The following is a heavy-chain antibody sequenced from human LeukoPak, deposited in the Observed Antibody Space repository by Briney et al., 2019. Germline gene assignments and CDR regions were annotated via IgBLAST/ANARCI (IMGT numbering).Heavy chain of an antibody. V-gene: IGHV4-59*01. J-gene: IGHJ6*03. D-gene: IGHD3-9*01. CDR3: ARSEGERSVLRYFGGFRYYYMDV. Sequence: PSETLSLTCAVYGGSFSSYYWSWIRQPPGKGLEWIGYIYYSGSTNYNPSLKSRVTISVDTSKNQFSLKLSSVTAADTAVYYCARSEGERSVLRYFGGFRYYYMDVWGKGTTVTVSS. CDR2: IYYSGST. CDR1: GGSFSSYY.